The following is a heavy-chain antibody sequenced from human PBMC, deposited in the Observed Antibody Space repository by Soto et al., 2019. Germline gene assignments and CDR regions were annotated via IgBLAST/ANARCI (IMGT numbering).Heavy chain of an antibody. CDR3: ARDRGSGYYHGAFDI. V-gene: IGHV4-39*02. J-gene: IGHJ3*02. CDR2: IYYSGST. CDR1: GGSISSSSYY. Sequence: KLSETLSLTCTVSGGSISSSSYYWGWIRQPPGKGLEWIGSIYYSGSTYYNPSLKSRVTISVDTSKNQFSLKLSSVTAADTAVYYCARDRGSGYYHGAFDIWGQGTMVTVSS. D-gene: IGHD3-3*01.